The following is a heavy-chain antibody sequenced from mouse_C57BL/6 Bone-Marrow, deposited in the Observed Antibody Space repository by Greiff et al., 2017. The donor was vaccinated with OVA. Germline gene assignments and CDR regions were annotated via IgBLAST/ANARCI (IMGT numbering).Heavy chain of an antibody. D-gene: IGHD1-2*01. CDR1: GYAFSSYW. CDR2: IYPGDGDT. Sequence: VQLQQSGAELVKPGASVKISCKASGYAFSSYWMNWVKQRPGKGLEWIGQIYPGDGDTNYNGKFKGKATLTADKSSSTAYMELRSLTSEDSAVYFCARSRITTAYWYFEVWGTGTTVTVSS. V-gene: IGHV1-80*01. CDR3: ARSRITTAYWYFEV. J-gene: IGHJ1*03.